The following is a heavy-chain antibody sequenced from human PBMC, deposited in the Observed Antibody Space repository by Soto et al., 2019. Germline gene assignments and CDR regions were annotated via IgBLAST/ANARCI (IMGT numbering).Heavy chain of an antibody. J-gene: IGHJ6*02. CDR1: GFTFSDYY. CDR3: ARDGITYYDFWSGLVPPQKPRYGMDV. CDR2: ISSSGSTI. V-gene: IGHV3-11*01. D-gene: IGHD3-3*01. Sequence: PGGSLRLSCAASGFTFSDYYMSWIRQAPGKGLEWVSYISSSGSTIYYADSVKGRFTISRDNAKNSLYLQMNSLRAEDTAVYYCARDGITYYDFWSGLVPPQKPRYGMDVWGQGTTVTVSS.